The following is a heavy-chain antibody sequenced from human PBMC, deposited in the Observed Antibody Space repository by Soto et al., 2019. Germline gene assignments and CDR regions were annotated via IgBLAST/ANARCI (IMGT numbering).Heavy chain of an antibody. Sequence: AGSLRLSCAASVFILTSYAMSWARQAPGKGLEWVSSINVGDAGTNYADSVKGRFTISRDNSKNTLYLQMNFLRAYDTATYYCAKNYPFDRWGQGTLVTVPQ. CDR2: INVGDAGT. V-gene: IGHV3-23*01. CDR3: AKNYPFDR. D-gene: IGHD3-16*01. J-gene: IGHJ4*02. CDR1: VFILTSYA.